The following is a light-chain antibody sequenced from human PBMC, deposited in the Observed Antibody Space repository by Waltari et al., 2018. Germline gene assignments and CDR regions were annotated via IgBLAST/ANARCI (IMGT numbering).Light chain of an antibody. Sequence: EIVLTQSPATLSVSPGERAILACRASQSVSSNLAWYQQQPSQAPRLLIFGASTKAAGIPARFSGSGSGTEVTLTISSLQSEDFAVYYCQQYNNWPLWTFGQGTKVEIK. J-gene: IGKJ1*01. CDR1: QSVSSN. CDR3: QQYNNWPLWT. CDR2: GAS. V-gene: IGKV3-15*01.